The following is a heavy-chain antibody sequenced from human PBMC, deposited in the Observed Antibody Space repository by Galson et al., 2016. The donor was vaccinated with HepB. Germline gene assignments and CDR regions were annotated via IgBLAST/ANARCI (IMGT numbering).Heavy chain of an antibody. CDR3: ANHRG. D-gene: IGHD1-14*01. CDR1: GFTVSNNY. J-gene: IGHJ4*02. Sequence: SLRLSCAASGFTVSNNYMTWVRLAPGKGLEWVANINQDGGEKYYVDSVKGRFTISRDNAKNSLYLQMNSLRAEDTAVFYCANHRGWGQGTLVTVSS. CDR2: INQDGGEK. V-gene: IGHV3-7*03.